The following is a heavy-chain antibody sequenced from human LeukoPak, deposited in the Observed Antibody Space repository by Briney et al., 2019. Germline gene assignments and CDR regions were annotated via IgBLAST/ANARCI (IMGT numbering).Heavy chain of an antibody. J-gene: IGHJ4*02. CDR2: ISTSGST. Sequence: SETLSLTCTVSGGSISSGSYYWTWIRQPAGKGLEWIGRISTSGSTYYNPSLKSRVTIFLDTSKSQFSLNMDSEAAADTAVYYCARGHGEYTGLGFWGQGALVTVSS. D-gene: IGHD4-17*01. V-gene: IGHV4-61*02. CDR3: ARGHGEYTGLGF. CDR1: GGSISSGSYY.